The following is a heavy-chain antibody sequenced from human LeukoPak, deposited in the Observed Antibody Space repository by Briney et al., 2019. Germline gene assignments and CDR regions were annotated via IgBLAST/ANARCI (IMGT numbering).Heavy chain of an antibody. CDR1: GFTFSDYY. J-gene: IGHJ5*02. D-gene: IGHD3-10*01. CDR3: AKGDYYAS. CDR2: ISNTGSYT. V-gene: IGHV3-11*05. Sequence: GGSLRLSCAASGFTFSDYYTSWIRQAPGKGLEWVSYISNTGSYTKYADSVKGRFTISRDNAKNSLYLQLNSLRAEDTAVYYCAKGDYYASWGQGTLVTVSS.